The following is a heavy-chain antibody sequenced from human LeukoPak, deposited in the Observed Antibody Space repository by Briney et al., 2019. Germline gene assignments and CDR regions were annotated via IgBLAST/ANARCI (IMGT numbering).Heavy chain of an antibody. CDR2: INPSGGST. CDR1: GYTFTSYY. D-gene: IGHD6-6*01. V-gene: IGHV1-46*01. CDR3: ARDGLAARPYYYYMDV. J-gene: IGHJ6*03. Sequence: ASVKVSCKASGYTFTSYYMHWVRQAPGQGLEWMGIINPSGGSTSYAQKFQGRVTMTRDMSTSTVYMELSGLRSEDTAVYYCARDGLAARPYYYYMDVWGKGTTVTVSS.